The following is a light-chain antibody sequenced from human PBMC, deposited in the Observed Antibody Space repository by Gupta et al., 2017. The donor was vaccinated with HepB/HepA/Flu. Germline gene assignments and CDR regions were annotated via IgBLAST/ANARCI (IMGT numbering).Light chain of an antibody. CDR1: SSDGGFYNH. V-gene: IGLV2-18*02. J-gene: IGLJ2*01. CDR3: CSYTTSDALL. Sequence: QSALTQPPSVSGSPGQSVTISCTGTSSDGGFYNHVSWYHHPPGTPHNLMFYEVNNRTAAVPGCFSASKAGNTASLTISGRPEEDEADYYFCSYTTSDALLFGGGTKLTVL. CDR2: EVN.